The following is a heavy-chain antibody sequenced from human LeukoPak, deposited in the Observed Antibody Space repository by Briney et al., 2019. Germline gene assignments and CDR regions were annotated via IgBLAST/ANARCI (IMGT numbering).Heavy chain of an antibody. D-gene: IGHD6-6*01. CDR1: GGSFSGYY. J-gene: IGHJ5*02. V-gene: IGHV4-31*11. CDR3: ARDLVPSLAAPGLWFDP. Sequence: SETLSLTCAVYGGSFSGYYWSWIRQHPGKGLEWIGYIYYSGSTYYNPSLKSRVTISVDTSKNQFSLTLSSVTAADTAVYYCARDLVPSLAAPGLWFDPWGQGTLVTVSS. CDR2: IYYSGST.